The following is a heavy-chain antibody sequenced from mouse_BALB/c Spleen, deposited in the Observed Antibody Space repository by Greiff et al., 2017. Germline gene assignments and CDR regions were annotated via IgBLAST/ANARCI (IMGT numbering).Heavy chain of an antibody. J-gene: IGHJ3*01. CDR3: ARGGYYDYDVGGFAY. V-gene: IGHV1-14*01. D-gene: IGHD2-4*01. CDR2: INPYNDGT. Sequence: VQLKQSGPELVKPGASMKMSCKASGYTFTSYVMHWVQQKPGQGLEWIGYINPYNDGTKYNEKFKGKATLTSDKSSSTAYMELSSLTSEDSAVYYGARGGYYDYDVGGFAYWGQGTLVTVSA. CDR1: GYTFTSYV.